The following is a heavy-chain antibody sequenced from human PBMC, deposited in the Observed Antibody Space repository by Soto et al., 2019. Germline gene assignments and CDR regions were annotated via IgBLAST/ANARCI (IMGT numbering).Heavy chain of an antibody. CDR2: IYYSGST. J-gene: IGHJ4*02. Sequence: QVQLQESGPGLVKPSETLSLTCSVSGGSVSSGSHYWSWIRQPPGKGLEWIGYIYYSGSTNYNPSRKSRVTLSVDTPKSQFSLRLSSVTAADTAVYYCARVTTVTSFDYWGQGTLVTVSA. V-gene: IGHV4-61*01. CDR1: GGSVSSGSHY. CDR3: ARVTTVTSFDY. D-gene: IGHD4-4*01.